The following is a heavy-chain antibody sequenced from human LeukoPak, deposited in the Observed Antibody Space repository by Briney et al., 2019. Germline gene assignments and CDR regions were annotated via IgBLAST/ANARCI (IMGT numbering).Heavy chain of an antibody. Sequence: GGSLRLSCSASGFTFSYNAMHWVRQAPGKGLEYVSAISTSGDYTYYADSVKGRFTISRDNSKNMLYLQMTSLRAEDTAVYYCARAMRSGYDYWGQGTLVTVSS. J-gene: IGHJ4*02. V-gene: IGHV3-64*04. CDR1: GFTFSYNA. CDR3: ARAMRSGYDY. D-gene: IGHD5-12*01. CDR2: ISTSGDYT.